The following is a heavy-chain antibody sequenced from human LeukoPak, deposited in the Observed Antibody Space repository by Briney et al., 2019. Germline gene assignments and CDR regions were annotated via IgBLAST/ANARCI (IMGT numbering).Heavy chain of an antibody. V-gene: IGHV3-30-3*01. D-gene: IGHD2-2*01. Sequence: GGSLRLSCAASGITFSSYAMHWVRQAPGKGLEWVAVISYDGSNKYYADSVKGRFTISRDNSKNTLYLQMNSLRAEDTAVYYCARDKRYCSSTSCYGVFDYWGQGTLVTVSS. J-gene: IGHJ4*02. CDR2: ISYDGSNK. CDR3: ARDKRYCSSTSCYGVFDY. CDR1: GITFSSYA.